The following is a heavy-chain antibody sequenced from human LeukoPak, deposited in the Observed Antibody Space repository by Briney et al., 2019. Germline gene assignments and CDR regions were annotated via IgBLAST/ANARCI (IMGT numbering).Heavy chain of an antibody. J-gene: IGHJ1*01. CDR1: GGSFSGYY. CDR3: ARSYFYFQH. Sequence: PSETLSLTCAVYGGSFSGYYWSWIRQPPGKGLEWIGEINHSGSTNYNPSLKSRVTISVDTSKNQFSLKLSSVTAADTAVYYCARSYFYFQHWGQGTLVTVSS. V-gene: IGHV4-34*01. D-gene: IGHD2/OR15-2a*01. CDR2: INHSGST.